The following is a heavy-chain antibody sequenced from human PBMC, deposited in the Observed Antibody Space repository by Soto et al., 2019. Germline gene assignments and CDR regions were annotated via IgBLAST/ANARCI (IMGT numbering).Heavy chain of an antibody. D-gene: IGHD1-26*01. CDR2: IYHCGST. V-gene: IGHV4-4*02. CDR3: ARVSGSYYYGMDV. CDR1: GVSISSSNW. J-gene: IGHJ6*02. Sequence: QVQLQESGPGLVKPSGTLSLTCAVSGVSISSSNWWSWVGQPPGKGLVWIGEIYHCGSTNYNPSLKSQVTISVAKSKNQFSLKLSSVTAADTAVYYCARVSGSYYYGMDVWGQGTTVSVS.